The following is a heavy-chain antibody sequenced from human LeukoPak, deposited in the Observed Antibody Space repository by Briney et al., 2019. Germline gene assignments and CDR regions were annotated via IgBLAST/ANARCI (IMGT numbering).Heavy chain of an antibody. J-gene: IGHJ4*02. V-gene: IGHV4-39*07. CDR3: ARFNSGSYQHYFDY. Sequence: SETLSLTCTVSGGSVSSGSYYWGWIRQPPGKGLEWIGNIYYSGSTYYNPSLKSRVTISVETSKNQFSLKLSSVTDADTAVYYCARFNSGSYQHYFDYWGQGTLVTVSS. CDR2: IYYSGST. D-gene: IGHD1-26*01. CDR1: GGSVSSGSYY.